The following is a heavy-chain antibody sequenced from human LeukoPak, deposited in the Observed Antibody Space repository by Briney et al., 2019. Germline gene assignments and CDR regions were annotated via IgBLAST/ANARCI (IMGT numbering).Heavy chain of an antibody. CDR3: AKEGRSYDSSGYYSFDY. Sequence: GGSLRLSCAASGFTFSSYAMSWVCQAPGKGLEWVSAISGSGGSTYYADSVKGRFTISRDNSKDTLYLQMNSLRAEDTAVYYCAKEGRSYDSSGYYSFDYWGQGTLVTVSS. D-gene: IGHD3-22*01. CDR2: ISGSGGST. J-gene: IGHJ4*02. CDR1: GFTFSSYA. V-gene: IGHV3-23*01.